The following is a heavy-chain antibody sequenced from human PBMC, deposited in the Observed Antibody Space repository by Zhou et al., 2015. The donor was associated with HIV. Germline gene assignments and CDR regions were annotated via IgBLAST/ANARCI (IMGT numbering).Heavy chain of an antibody. CDR2: IIPIFGTA. V-gene: IGHV1-69*01. D-gene: IGHD6-19*01. CDR3: ARGEGIAVAGTRMGGD. CDR1: GGTFGTYG. Sequence: QVQLVQSGAEVKKPGSSVKVSCKASGGTFGTYGLTWVRQAPGQGLEWMGGIIPIFGTANYAQKFQGRVTITADESTSTAYMELSSLRSEDTAVYYCARGEGIAVAGTRMGGDWGQGTLVTVSS. J-gene: IGHJ4*02.